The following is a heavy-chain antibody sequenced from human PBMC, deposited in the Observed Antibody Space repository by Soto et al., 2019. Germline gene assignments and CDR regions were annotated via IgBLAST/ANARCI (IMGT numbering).Heavy chain of an antibody. D-gene: IGHD6-19*01. CDR3: ARDRAVAGFDAFDI. V-gene: IGHV3-48*02. Sequence: GGSLRLSCAASGFTFSYYNMNWVRQAPGKGLEWVSYISTSSSTIYYADSVKGRFTISRDNAENSLYLQMNSLRDEDTAVYYCARDRAVAGFDAFDIWGQGTTVTV. CDR1: GFTFSYYN. CDR2: ISTSSSTI. J-gene: IGHJ3*02.